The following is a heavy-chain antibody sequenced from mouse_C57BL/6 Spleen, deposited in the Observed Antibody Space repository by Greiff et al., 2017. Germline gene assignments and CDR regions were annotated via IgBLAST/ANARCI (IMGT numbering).Heavy chain of an antibody. D-gene: IGHD1-1*01. CDR2: IDPETGGT. CDR3: TRSELYGSSFHWYFDV. V-gene: IGHV1-15*01. Sequence: QVQLQQSGAELVRPGASVTLSCKASGYTFTDYEMHWVKQTPVHGLEWIGAIDPETGGTAYNQKFKGKAILTADKSSSTAYMELRSLTSEDSAVYYGTRSELYGSSFHWYFDVWGTGTTVTVSS. J-gene: IGHJ1*03. CDR1: GYTFTDYE.